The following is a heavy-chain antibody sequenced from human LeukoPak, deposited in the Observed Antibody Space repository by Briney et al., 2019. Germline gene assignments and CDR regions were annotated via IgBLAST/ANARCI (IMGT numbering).Heavy chain of an antibody. CDR1: GYSFTSYC. V-gene: IGHV5-51*01. CDR3: ARLGTGSPRAVPGTTEFDY. Sequence: GESLKISCKGSGYSFTSYCIAWVRQMPGKGLEWMGIIYPADSDTRYSPSLQGQVTISADKYISTAYLQWSSLKASDTAIYYCARLGTGSPRAVPGTTEFDYWGQGTLVTVSS. J-gene: IGHJ4*02. D-gene: IGHD6-19*01. CDR2: IYPADSDT.